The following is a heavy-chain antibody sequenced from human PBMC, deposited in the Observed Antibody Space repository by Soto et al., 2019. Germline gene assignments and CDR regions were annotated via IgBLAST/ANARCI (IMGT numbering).Heavy chain of an antibody. J-gene: IGHJ6*02. CDR3: ASRRDPTRLSSYYYGMDV. Sequence: GESLKISCKGSGYSFTSYWISWVRQMPGKGLEWMGRIDPSDSYTNYSPSFQGHVTISADKSISTAYLQWSSLKASDTAMYYCASRRDPTRLSSYYYGMDVWGQGXTVTVYS. V-gene: IGHV5-10-1*01. CDR2: IDPSDSYT. CDR1: GYSFTSYW.